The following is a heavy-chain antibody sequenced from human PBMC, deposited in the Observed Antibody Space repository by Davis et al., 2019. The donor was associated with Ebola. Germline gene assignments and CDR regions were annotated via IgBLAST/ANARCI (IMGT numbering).Heavy chain of an antibody. D-gene: IGHD3-16*01. CDR3: AREGVWYFDL. V-gene: IGHV4-34*09. CDR2: INHSGST. CDR1: GGSFSGYY. J-gene: IGHJ2*01. Sequence: SETLSLTCAVYGGSFSGYYWSWIRQPPGKGLEWIGEINHSGSTNYNPSLKSRVTISVDTSKNQFSLKLSSVTAADTAVYYCAREGVWYFDLWGHGTLITVSS.